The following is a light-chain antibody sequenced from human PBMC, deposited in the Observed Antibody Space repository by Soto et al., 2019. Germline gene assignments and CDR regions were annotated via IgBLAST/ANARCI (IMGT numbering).Light chain of an antibody. J-gene: IGKJ4*01. Sequence: DIRTTQSPSSLSASVGDRVTITCRASQNIKTYLNWYQHKLGEAPKLLIYDASNLQGGVTSRFSGSGSGTDFTLTISSLQPEDFATYYCQQSYSTPLTFGRGTKVEIK. CDR1: QNIKTY. CDR3: QQSYSTPLT. CDR2: DAS. V-gene: IGKV1-39*01.